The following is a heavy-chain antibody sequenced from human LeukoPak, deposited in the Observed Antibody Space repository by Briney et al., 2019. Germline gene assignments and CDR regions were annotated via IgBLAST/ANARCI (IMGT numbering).Heavy chain of an antibody. J-gene: IGHJ4*02. V-gene: IGHV1-69*04. CDR1: GGTFSSYT. CDR2: IIPILGIA. Sequence: ASVKVSCKASGGTFSSYTISWVRQAPGQGLEWMGRIIPILGIANYAQKFQGRVTITADKSTSTAYMELSSLRSEDTAVYYCARERGSSIAARRGNFDYWGQGTLVTVSS. D-gene: IGHD6-6*01. CDR3: ARERGSSIAARRGNFDY.